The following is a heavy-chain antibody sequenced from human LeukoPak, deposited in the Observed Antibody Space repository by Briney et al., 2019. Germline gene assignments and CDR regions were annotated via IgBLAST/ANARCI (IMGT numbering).Heavy chain of an antibody. V-gene: IGHV4-61*02. D-gene: IGHD2-2*01. CDR1: GGSISSGSYY. Sequence: SQTLSLTCTVSGGSISSGSYYWSWTRQPAGKGLEWIGRIYTSGSTNYNPSLKSRVTISVDTSKNQFSLKLSSVTAADTAVYYCAREIRYCSSTSCFDYFDYWGQGTLVTVSS. CDR2: IYTSGST. J-gene: IGHJ4*02. CDR3: AREIRYCSSTSCFDYFDY.